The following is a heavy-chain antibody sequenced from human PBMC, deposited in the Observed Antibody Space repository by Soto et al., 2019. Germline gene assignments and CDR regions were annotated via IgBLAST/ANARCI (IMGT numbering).Heavy chain of an antibody. J-gene: IGHJ6*02. Sequence: SETLSLTCAVSGGSISSSNWWSWVRQPPGKGLEWIGEIYHSGSTNYNPSLKSRVTISVDKSKNQFSLKLSSVTAADTAVYYCARVKAYYDFWSGSPPHYYYYGMDVWGQGTTVTVSS. V-gene: IGHV4-4*02. CDR1: GGSISSSNW. D-gene: IGHD3-3*01. CDR2: IYHSGST. CDR3: ARVKAYYDFWSGSPPHYYYYGMDV.